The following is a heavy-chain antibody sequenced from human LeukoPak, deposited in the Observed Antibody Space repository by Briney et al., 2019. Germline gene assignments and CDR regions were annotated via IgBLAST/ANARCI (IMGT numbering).Heavy chain of an antibody. CDR1: GFTFSSYA. J-gene: IGHJ6*02. CDR3: ARDRYDYGDYFYGMDV. CDR2: ISYDGSNK. D-gene: IGHD4-17*01. Sequence: GGSLRLSCAASGFTFSSYAMHWVRQAPGKGLEWVAVISYDGSNKYYADSVKGRFTISRDNSKNTLYLQMNSLRAEDTAVYYCARDRYDYGDYFYGMDVWGQGTTVTVS. V-gene: IGHV3-30-3*01.